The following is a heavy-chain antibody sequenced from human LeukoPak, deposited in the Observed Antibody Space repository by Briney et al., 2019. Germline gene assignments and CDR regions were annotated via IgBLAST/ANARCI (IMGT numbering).Heavy chain of an antibody. Sequence: PSETLSLTCAVYGGSFSGYYWSWIRQHPGKGLEWIGYIYYSGSTYYNPSLKSRVTISVDTSKNQFSLKLSSVTAADTAVYYCARAHGEMATAYWGQGTLVTVSS. J-gene: IGHJ4*02. CDR1: GGSFSGYY. D-gene: IGHD5-18*01. CDR3: ARAHGEMATAY. CDR2: IYYSGST. V-gene: IGHV4-31*11.